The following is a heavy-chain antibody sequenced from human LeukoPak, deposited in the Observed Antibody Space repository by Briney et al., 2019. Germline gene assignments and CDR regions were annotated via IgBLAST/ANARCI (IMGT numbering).Heavy chain of an antibody. Sequence: GESLNISYTGAGYSITSYWNCWVHPMPGKGLEWMGIISPGDSDTRYSPSFQGQVTISADKSISTAYLQWSSLKASDTAMYYCARQPSLVVTAQFDYWGQGTLVTVSS. CDR3: ARQPSLVVTAQFDY. D-gene: IGHD2-21*02. CDR1: GYSITSYW. V-gene: IGHV5-51*07. J-gene: IGHJ4*02. CDR2: ISPGDSDT.